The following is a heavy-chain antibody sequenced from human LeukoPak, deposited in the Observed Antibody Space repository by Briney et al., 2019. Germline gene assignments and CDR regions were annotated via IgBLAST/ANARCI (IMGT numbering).Heavy chain of an antibody. V-gene: IGHV3-48*03. CDR1: GFTFSHYE. CDR2: ISGGGEHI. J-gene: IGHJ4*02. CDR3: ARDKGSNGY. Sequence: PGGSLRLSCAASGFTFSHYEMNWVRQAPGKGLEWVSFISGGGEHIEYADSVKGRFTISRDNAKNSLYLQMSSLRAEDTAVYYCARDKGSNGYWGQGTLVTVSS. D-gene: IGHD2-8*01.